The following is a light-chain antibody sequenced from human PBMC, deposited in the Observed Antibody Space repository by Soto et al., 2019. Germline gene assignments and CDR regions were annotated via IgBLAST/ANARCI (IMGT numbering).Light chain of an antibody. Sequence: QSALTQPASVSGSPGQSITISCTGTSRDVGGYNFVSWYQQHPGKAPKLVTYDVNNRPSGVSNRFSGSKSGNTASLTISGLHAEDEAVYYCSSYRSSSPLVVFGGGTKLTVL. V-gene: IGLV2-14*03. CDR1: SRDVGGYNF. CDR3: SSYRSSSPLVV. CDR2: DVN. J-gene: IGLJ2*01.